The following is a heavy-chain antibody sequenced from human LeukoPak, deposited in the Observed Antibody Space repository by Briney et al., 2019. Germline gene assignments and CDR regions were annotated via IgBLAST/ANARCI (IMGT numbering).Heavy chain of an antibody. V-gene: IGHV3-33*01. CDR2: IWYDGSNK. CDR1: GFTFSSYG. Sequence: PGGSLRLSCAASGFTFSSYGMHWVRQAPGKGLEWVAVIWYDGSNKYYADSVKGRFTISRDNSKNTLYLQMNSLRAEDTAVYYCARESSGWYFDYWGQGTLVPVSS. D-gene: IGHD6-19*01. J-gene: IGHJ4*02. CDR3: ARESSGWYFDY.